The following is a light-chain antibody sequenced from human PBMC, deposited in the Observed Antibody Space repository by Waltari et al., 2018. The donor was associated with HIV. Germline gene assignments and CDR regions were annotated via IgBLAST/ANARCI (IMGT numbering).Light chain of an antibody. V-gene: IGLV2-14*03. Sequence: QSALTQPASVSGSPGQSITIPCTGTSSDVGGYNYVSWYQQHPGKAPKLMIYDVSNRPSGVSNRFSGSKSVNTASLTISVLQAEDEADYYCSSYTSSSTLGVFGTGTKVTVL. CDR1: SSDVGGYNY. J-gene: IGLJ1*01. CDR3: SSYTSSSTLGV. CDR2: DVS.